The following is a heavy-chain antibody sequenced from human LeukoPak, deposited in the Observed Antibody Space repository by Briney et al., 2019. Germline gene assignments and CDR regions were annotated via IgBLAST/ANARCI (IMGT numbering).Heavy chain of an antibody. CDR3: ARHLGGSGSSDAFDI. D-gene: IGHD3-3*01. CDR2: ISSTGNNI. V-gene: IGHV3-21*01. CDR1: GFTFTIYT. J-gene: IGHJ3*02. Sequence: GGSLRLSCAASGFTFTIYTMNWVRQAPGRGLEWASSISSTGNNIYYADSVKGRFTISRDNAKVSLYLEMNSLRAEDTAVYYCARHLGGSGSSDAFDIWGQGTMVTVSS.